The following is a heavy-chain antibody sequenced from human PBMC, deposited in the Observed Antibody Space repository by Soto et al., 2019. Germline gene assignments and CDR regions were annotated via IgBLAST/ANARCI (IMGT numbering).Heavy chain of an antibody. Sequence: QLHLVESGGGVVQPGRSLRLSCAAPGFTFSSYGIHWVRQAPGKGLEWVALIWSDGNNKYYADSVKGRFTVSRDNSKNTLYLQMNSLRAEDTAVYYCARAQYSSGSYYPFDYWGQGTLVTVSS. CDR3: ARAQYSSGSYYPFDY. CDR2: IWSDGNNK. D-gene: IGHD1-26*01. CDR1: GFTFSSYG. J-gene: IGHJ4*02. V-gene: IGHV3-33*01.